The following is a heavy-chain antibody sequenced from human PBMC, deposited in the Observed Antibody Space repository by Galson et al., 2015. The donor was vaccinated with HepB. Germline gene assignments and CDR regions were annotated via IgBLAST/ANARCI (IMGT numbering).Heavy chain of an antibody. Sequence: SLRLSCAASGFTFSDYPMHWVRQAPGKGLEWVALISYDGGKKYYADSVKGRCTISRDNSKNTLSLQMNSLRAEDTAVYYCAAMAVTGPFDYWGQGTLVTVSS. CDR3: AAMAVTGPFDY. J-gene: IGHJ4*02. V-gene: IGHV3-30-3*01. CDR1: GFTFSDYP. CDR2: ISYDGGKK. D-gene: IGHD6-19*01.